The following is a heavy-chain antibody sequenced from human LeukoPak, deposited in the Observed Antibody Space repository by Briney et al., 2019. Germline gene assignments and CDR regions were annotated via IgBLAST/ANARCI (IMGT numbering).Heavy chain of an antibody. Sequence: GASEKVSCKASGYTFTSYYMHWVRQAPGQGLEWMGGIIPIFGTANYAQKFQGRVTITADESTSTAYMELSSLRSEDTAVYYCARGDYYDSSGYADYRGQGTLVTVSS. CDR1: GYTFTSYY. V-gene: IGHV1-69*13. J-gene: IGHJ4*02. CDR2: IIPIFGTA. CDR3: ARGDYYDSSGYADY. D-gene: IGHD3-22*01.